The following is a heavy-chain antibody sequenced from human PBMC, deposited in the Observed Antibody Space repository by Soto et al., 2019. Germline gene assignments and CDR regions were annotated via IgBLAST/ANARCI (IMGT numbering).Heavy chain of an antibody. Sequence: PSETLSRTYNISGGSISGYHRNWIRQAPGEGVEWIGYFHNSGNPKYSSSLKSRVTISVDRSKNQFSLKLSSVTAADTAVYYCARVPDRWGQGTLVTVSS. CDR2: FHNSGNP. CDR1: GGSISGYH. CDR3: ARVPDR. V-gene: IGHV4-59*12. J-gene: IGHJ5*02. D-gene: IGHD2-2*01.